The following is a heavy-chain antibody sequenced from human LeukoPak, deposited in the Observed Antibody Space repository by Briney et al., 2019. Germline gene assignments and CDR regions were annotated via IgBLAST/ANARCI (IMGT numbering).Heavy chain of an antibody. J-gene: IGHJ4*02. CDR1: GGSINSYF. V-gene: IGHV4-4*07. CDR3: ARGIKQLWSQRPFDY. CDR2: IYTGGST. Sequence: SETLSLTCTVSGGSINSYFWTWIRQPAGKGLEWIGRIYTGGSTNYNPSLKSRVTVSVDTSKNQFSLKLSSVTAADTAVYYCARGIKQLWSQRPFDYWAQDTLVTVSS. D-gene: IGHD5-18*01.